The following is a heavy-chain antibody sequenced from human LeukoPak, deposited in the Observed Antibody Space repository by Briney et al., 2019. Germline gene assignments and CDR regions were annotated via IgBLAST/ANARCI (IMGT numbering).Heavy chain of an antibody. Sequence: ASVKVSCKASGYTFTGYYMHWVRQAPGQGLEWMGWINPNSGGTNYAQTFQGRVTMTRDTSISTAYMELSRLRSDDTAVYNCARAAGGYYYDLDADYWGQGTLVTLTS. CDR3: ARAAGGYYYDLDADY. CDR2: INPNSGGT. V-gene: IGHV1-2*02. D-gene: IGHD3-22*01. CDR1: GYTFTGYY. J-gene: IGHJ4*02.